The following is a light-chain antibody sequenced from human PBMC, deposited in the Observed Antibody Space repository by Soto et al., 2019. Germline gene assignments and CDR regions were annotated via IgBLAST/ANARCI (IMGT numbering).Light chain of an antibody. CDR2: DAS. V-gene: IGKV3-20*01. J-gene: IGKJ2*01. CDR3: QQYGRSPYT. Sequence: EIVLTQSPGTLSLSPGERATLSCRASQSVSSSSLAWYQQRRGQAPRLLIHDASSRATGIPDRFSGSGSGTDFSLTISRLEPEDFAVYYCQQYGRSPYTFGQGTKVDIK. CDR1: QSVSSSS.